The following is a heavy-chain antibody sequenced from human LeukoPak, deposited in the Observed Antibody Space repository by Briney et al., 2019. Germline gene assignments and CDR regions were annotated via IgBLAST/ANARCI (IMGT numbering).Heavy chain of an antibody. D-gene: IGHD3-9*01. V-gene: IGHV4-61*01. CDR1: GGPVSSGSYY. CDR3: ARHVWLQPFDY. Sequence: SETLSLTCTVSGGPVSSGSYYWSWIRQPPGKGLEWIGYIFYSGSTNYNPSLKSRVTISVDTSKNQFSLKLSSVTAADTAVYYCARHVWLQPFDYWGQGTLVTVSS. J-gene: IGHJ4*02. CDR2: IFYSGST.